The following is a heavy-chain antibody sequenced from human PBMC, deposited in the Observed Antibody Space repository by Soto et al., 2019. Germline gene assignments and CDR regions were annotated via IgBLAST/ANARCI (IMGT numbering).Heavy chain of an antibody. CDR2: IYYSGST. J-gene: IGHJ3*02. Sequence: PSETLSLTCTVSGGSISSGGYYWSWIRQHPGKGLEWIGYIYYSGSTYYNPSLKSRVTISVDTSKNQFSLKLSSVTAADAAVYYCAISDSSGYLDAFDICGQGTMVTVS. CDR1: GGSISSGGYY. V-gene: IGHV4-31*03. CDR3: AISDSSGYLDAFDI. D-gene: IGHD3-22*01.